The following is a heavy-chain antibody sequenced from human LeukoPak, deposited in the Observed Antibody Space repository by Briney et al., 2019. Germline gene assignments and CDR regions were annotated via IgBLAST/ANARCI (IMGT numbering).Heavy chain of an antibody. D-gene: IGHD6-13*01. CDR1: GFTFSSYA. CDR2: ISGSGGST. CDR3: AKDRRVAAADPMYYFDY. V-gene: IGHV3-23*01. J-gene: IGHJ4*02. Sequence: GGSLRLSCATSGFTFSSYAMSWVRQAPGKGLEWVSAISGSGGSTYYADSVKGRFTISRDNSKNTLYLQMNSLRAEDTAVYYCAKDRRVAAADPMYYFDYWGQGTLVTVSS.